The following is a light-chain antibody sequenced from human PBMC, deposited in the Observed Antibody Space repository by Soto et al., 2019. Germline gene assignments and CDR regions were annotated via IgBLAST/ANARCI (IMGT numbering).Light chain of an antibody. J-gene: IGKJ1*01. CDR3: QQYNNGPWT. Sequence: EIVMTQSPATLSVSPGEGATLSCRASQSVNSNLAWYQQKPGQAPRLLIIGASSRAPGIPSGFSGSGSGTEFTLTISSLQSEDLAVYYCQQYNNGPWTFGLGTKVEV. V-gene: IGKV3-15*01. CDR1: QSVNSN. CDR2: GAS.